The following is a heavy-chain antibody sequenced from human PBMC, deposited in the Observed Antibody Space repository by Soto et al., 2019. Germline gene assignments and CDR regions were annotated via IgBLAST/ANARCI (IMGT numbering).Heavy chain of an antibody. CDR2: IRSKAYGGTT. J-gene: IGHJ3*02. Sequence: QAGGSLRLSCTASGFTFGDYAMSWFRQAPGKGLEWVGFIRSKAYGGTTEYAASVKGRFTISRDDSKSIAYLQMNSLKTEDTAVYYCTRVRITMIVEPMNDAFDIWGQGTMVTVSS. CDR1: GFTFGDYA. V-gene: IGHV3-49*03. D-gene: IGHD3-22*01. CDR3: TRVRITMIVEPMNDAFDI.